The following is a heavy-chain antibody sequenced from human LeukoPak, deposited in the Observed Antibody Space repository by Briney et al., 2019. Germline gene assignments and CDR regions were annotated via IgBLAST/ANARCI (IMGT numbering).Heavy chain of an antibody. V-gene: IGHV3-7*01. J-gene: IGHJ4*02. CDR1: GFTFSSYW. CDR3: ARQGYGSGSYYIRY. CDR2: IKQDGSEK. D-gene: IGHD3-10*01. Sequence: PGGSLRLSCAASGFTFSSYWMSWARQAPGKGLEWVANIKQDGSEKYYVDSVKGRFTISRDNAKNSLYLQMNSLRAEDTAVYYCARQGYGSGSYYIRYWGQGTLVTVSS.